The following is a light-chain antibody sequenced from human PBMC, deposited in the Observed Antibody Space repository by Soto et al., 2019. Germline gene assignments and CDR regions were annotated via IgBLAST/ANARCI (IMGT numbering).Light chain of an antibody. Sequence: DIQMTQSPSSLSASIGDRVTVTCRASQDISNYLAWYQQKPGKAPELLIYAASTLQSGVPSRFSGSGSGADFTLTISSLQPEDVATYYCQNYNSASFTFGPGTKVDIK. J-gene: IGKJ3*01. CDR1: QDISNY. CDR2: AAS. CDR3: QNYNSASFT. V-gene: IGKV1-27*01.